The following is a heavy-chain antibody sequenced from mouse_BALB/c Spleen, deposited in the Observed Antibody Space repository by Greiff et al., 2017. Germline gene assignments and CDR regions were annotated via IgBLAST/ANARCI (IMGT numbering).Heavy chain of an antibody. D-gene: IGHD1-1*01. J-gene: IGHJ2*01. CDR2: IHPSDSET. Sequence: VQLQQSGAELVRPGASVKLSCKASGYSFTSYWMNWVKQRPGQGLEWIGMIHPSDSETRLNQKFKDKATLTVDKSTSTAYMQLSSPTAEDSAVYYCARSRDITTVVKDYWGQGTTLTVSS. CDR3: ARSRDITTVVKDY. V-gene: IGHV1-61*01. CDR1: GYSFTSYW.